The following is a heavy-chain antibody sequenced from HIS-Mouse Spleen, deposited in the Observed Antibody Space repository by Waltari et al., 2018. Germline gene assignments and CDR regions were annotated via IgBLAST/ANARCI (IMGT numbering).Heavy chain of an antibody. V-gene: IGHV1-2*02. CDR2: VNPNSGGT. Sequence: QVQLVQSGAEVKKPGASVKVSCKASGYTFPGYYMHWVRQARGQGREGMGGVNPNSGGTNDEQKCQGRVTRTRDTSISTAYMELSRRRSDDTAVYYCARGPQWLVLYYFDYWGQGTLVTVSS. CDR3: ARGPQWLVLYYFDY. CDR1: GYTFPGYY. J-gene: IGHJ4*02. D-gene: IGHD6-19*01.